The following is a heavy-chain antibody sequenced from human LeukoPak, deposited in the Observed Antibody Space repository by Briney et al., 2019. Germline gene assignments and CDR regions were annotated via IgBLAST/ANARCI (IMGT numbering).Heavy chain of an antibody. CDR2: ISYDGSNK. J-gene: IGHJ4*02. V-gene: IGHV3-30-3*01. CDR3: ASRFD. CDR1: GFTFSSYG. Sequence: GRSLRLSCAASGFTFSSYGMHWVRQAPGKGLEWVAVISYDGSNKYYADSVKGRFTISRDNSKSTLYLQMNSLRAEDTAVYYCASRFDWGQGTLVTVSS.